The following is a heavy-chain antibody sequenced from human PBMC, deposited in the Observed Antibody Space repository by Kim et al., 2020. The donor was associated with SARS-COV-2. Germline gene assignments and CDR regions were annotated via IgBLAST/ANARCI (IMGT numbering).Heavy chain of an antibody. D-gene: IGHD5-18*01. Sequence: FTISRDNAKNTLYLQMNSLRAEDTAVYYCARDLAVLELTPGYSYGYIFDYWGQGTLVTVSS. CDR3: ARDLAVLELTPGYSYGYIFDY. V-gene: IGHV3-30*01. J-gene: IGHJ4*02.